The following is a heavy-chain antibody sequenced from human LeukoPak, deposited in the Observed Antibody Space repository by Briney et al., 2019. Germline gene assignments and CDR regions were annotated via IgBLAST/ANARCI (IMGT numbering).Heavy chain of an antibody. Sequence: PGRSLRLSCTASGFSFDEYAMHWVRQVPGKGLEWVSGISYSSETTGYVDSVKGRFTISRDNAKNSLYLQMNSLRAEDTAVYYCARDVKVVPAADPYYYYYYMDVWGKGTTVTVSS. J-gene: IGHJ6*03. D-gene: IGHD2-2*01. CDR3: ARDVKVVPAADPYYYYYYMDV. CDR1: GFSFDEYA. CDR2: ISYSSETT. V-gene: IGHV3-9*01.